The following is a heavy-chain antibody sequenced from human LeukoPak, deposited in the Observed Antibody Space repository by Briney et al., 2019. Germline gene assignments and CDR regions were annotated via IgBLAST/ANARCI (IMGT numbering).Heavy chain of an antibody. J-gene: IGHJ4*02. CDR1: GGSISNYY. CDR2: IYYSGTT. Sequence: PSETLSLTCTVSGGSISNYYWSWIRQHPGKGLEWIGYIYYSGTTYYNPSLKSRVTISVDTSKNQFSLKLSSVTAADTAVYYCAVVGTNYGDYEAVNYWGQGTLVTVSS. D-gene: IGHD4-17*01. CDR3: AVVGTNYGDYEAVNY. V-gene: IGHV4-59*06.